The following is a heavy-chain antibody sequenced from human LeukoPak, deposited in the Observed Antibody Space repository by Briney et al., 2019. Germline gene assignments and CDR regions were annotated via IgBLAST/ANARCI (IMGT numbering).Heavy chain of an antibody. CDR2: ISSSSSYI. V-gene: IGHV3-21*01. J-gene: IGHJ4*02. D-gene: IGHD2-21*01. CDR3: ARDLETVIIDY. CDR1: GFTFSSYS. Sequence: GGSLRLSCAASGFTFSSYSMNWVRQAPGKGLEWVSSISSSSSYIYYADSVKGRFTISRDNAKNSLYLQMNSLRAEDTAVYYCARDLETVIIDYWGQGTLVTVSS.